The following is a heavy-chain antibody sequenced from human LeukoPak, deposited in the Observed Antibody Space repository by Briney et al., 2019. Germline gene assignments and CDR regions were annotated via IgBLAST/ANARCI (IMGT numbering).Heavy chain of an antibody. V-gene: IGHV3-20*04. Sequence: RTGGSLRLSCTASGFAFDEHGMSWVRQVPGKGLEWVSGINWNGGSTGYADPLRGRFTISRDNAKNSLYLQMDSLRAEDTALYYCARAPITSPFYFDSWGQGTLVTVSS. CDR3: ARAPITSPFYFDS. D-gene: IGHD2-2*01. CDR1: GFAFDEHG. CDR2: INWNGGST. J-gene: IGHJ4*02.